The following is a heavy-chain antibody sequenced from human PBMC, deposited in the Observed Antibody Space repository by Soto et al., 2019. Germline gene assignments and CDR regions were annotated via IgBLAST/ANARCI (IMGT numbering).Heavy chain of an antibody. V-gene: IGHV4-61*03. CDR2: IYYSGST. Sequence: QVQLQESGPGLVKPSETLSLTCTVSGDSVSSRSYSWSWIRQPPGKGLEWIGYIYYSGSTNYNPSLKSRVTISLDTSKNHFSLKLTSVTAADTAAYYCARGVADMDVWGRGTTVTVSS. D-gene: IGHD2-15*01. J-gene: IGHJ6*02. CDR1: GDSVSSRSYS. CDR3: ARGVADMDV.